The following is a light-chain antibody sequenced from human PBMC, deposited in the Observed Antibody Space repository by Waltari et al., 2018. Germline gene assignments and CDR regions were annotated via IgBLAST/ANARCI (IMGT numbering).Light chain of an antibody. J-gene: IGKJ1*01. V-gene: IGKV2-29*02. CDR2: EAY. CDR3: MQGLRLPRT. Sequence: EIVMTQTPLSLSVTPGQPASISCKSSQGLLLSDGKTYLYWYLQKAGQPPHPLIYEAYSLFSGVPDRFSGSGAGTDFTRNISRVEAEDVGVYYCMQGLRLPRTFGQGTKVEMK. CDR1: QGLLLSDGKTY.